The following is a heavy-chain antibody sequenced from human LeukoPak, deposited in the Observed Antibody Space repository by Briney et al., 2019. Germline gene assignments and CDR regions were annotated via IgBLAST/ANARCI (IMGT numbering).Heavy chain of an antibody. CDR1: GGSISSSNW. V-gene: IGHV4-4*02. Sequence: SGTLSLTCAVSGGSISSSNWWSWVRQPPGKGLEWIGEIYHSGSTYYNPSLKSRVTISVDKSKNQFSLKLSSVTAADTAVYYCARLGRVADRTFDYWGQGTLVTVSS. CDR3: ARLGRVADRTFDY. D-gene: IGHD6-19*01. CDR2: IYHSGST. J-gene: IGHJ4*02.